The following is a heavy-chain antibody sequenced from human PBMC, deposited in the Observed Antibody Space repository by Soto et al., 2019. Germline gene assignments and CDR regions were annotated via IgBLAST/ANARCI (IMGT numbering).Heavy chain of an antibody. V-gene: IGHV3-7*03. CDR1: GFTFSGYW. D-gene: IGHD3-9*01. CDR3: ARGPSYSDYSNDWFFDS. CDR2: IKKDGTEK. Sequence: EVQLVESGGGFVQPGGSLRLACAASGFTFSGYWMTWVRQAPGEGLEWVADIKKDGTEKYYVDSVKGRFTISRDNDKKSVYLQMNGLTVEDTAVYRCARGPSYSDYSNDWFFDSWGQGALVTVSS. J-gene: IGHJ4*02.